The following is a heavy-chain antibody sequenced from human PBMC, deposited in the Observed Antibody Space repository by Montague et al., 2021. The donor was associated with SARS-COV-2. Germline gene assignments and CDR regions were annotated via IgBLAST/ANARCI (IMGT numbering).Heavy chain of an antibody. CDR3: AGGGGYWDHAFDI. Sequence: SKTLSLTCTVSGGSITNYYWSWIRQPPGRGLEWIGYVYYSGSTEYSPSLKSRVTISVDTSKNQFSLKLSSVTAADTAVYYCAGGGGYWDHAFDIWGQGTMVTVSS. CDR1: GGSITNYY. V-gene: IGHV4-59*01. D-gene: IGHD2-21*01. CDR2: VYYSGST. J-gene: IGHJ3*02.